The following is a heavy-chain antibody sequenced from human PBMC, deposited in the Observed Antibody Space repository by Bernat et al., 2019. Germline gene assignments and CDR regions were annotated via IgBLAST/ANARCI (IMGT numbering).Heavy chain of an antibody. Sequence: EVQLVESGGGLVQRGGSLRLSCAASGFTFSSYWMSWLRQAPGKGLEWVANIDLGGSERYYVDSVKGRFTISRDNAKNSLYLQMNSLRAEDTAVYYCARPSRGGDFDYWGQGSLVTVSS. CDR3: ARPSRGGDFDY. CDR1: GFTFSSYW. CDR2: IDLGGSER. D-gene: IGHD3-16*01. V-gene: IGHV3-7*03. J-gene: IGHJ4*02.